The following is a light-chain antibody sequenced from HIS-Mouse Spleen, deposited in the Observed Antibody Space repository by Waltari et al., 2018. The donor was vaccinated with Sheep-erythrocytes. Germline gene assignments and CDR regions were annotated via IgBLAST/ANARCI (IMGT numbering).Light chain of an antibody. J-gene: IGLJ3*02. Sequence: SVLTQPPSASANPRQRLTIPCSGCTSNLGVNTLNRTQHLPGTAPKLLIYSNNQRPSGVPDRFSGSKSGTSASLAISGLQSEDEADYYCAAWDDSLNGPVFGGGTKLTVL. V-gene: IGLV1-44*01. CDR2: SNN. CDR3: AAWDDSLNGPV. CDR1: TSNLGVNT.